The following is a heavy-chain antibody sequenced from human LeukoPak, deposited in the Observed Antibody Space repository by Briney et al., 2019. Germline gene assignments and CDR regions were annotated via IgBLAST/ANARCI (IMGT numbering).Heavy chain of an antibody. D-gene: IGHD3-22*01. J-gene: IGHJ1*01. Sequence: SETLSLTCTVSGGSISSFYWSWIRQPAGKGLEWIGRIHSTGNTDYNPSLESRVTMSIHTSKNQFSLKLSSVTAADTAVYYCAREGGTSGYFGAEHWGQGTLVTVSS. CDR3: AREGGTSGYFGAEH. CDR1: GGSISSFY. V-gene: IGHV4-4*07. CDR2: IHSTGNT.